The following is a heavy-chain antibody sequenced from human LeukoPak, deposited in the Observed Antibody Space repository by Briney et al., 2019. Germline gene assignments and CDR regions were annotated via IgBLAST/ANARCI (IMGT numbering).Heavy chain of an antibody. Sequence: GASVKVSCKASGYTFTDYYIHWVRQAPGQGLEWMGRINPKSGATNYAQTSQGSVTITRDTSISTAYMELSSLRSDDTAVYYCARIYDSSGYYYSSDAFDIWGQGTMVTVSS. CDR2: INPKSGAT. J-gene: IGHJ3*02. V-gene: IGHV1-2*06. CDR1: GYTFTDYY. D-gene: IGHD3-22*01. CDR3: ARIYDSSGYYYSSDAFDI.